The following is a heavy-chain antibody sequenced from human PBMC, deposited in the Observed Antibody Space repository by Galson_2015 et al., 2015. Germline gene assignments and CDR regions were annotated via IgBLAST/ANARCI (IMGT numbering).Heavy chain of an antibody. V-gene: IGHV1-8*01. CDR2: MTPNGGNT. J-gene: IGHJ4*02. CDR3: ARGFGSSSSEDY. Sequence: SVKVSCKASGYTFTSYDINWVRQATGQGLEWMGLMTPNGGNTVYAQKFQGRVTMTRNTSISTAYMELSSLRSEDTAVYYCARGFGSSSSEDYWGQGTLVTVSS. D-gene: IGHD6-6*01. CDR1: GYTFTSYD.